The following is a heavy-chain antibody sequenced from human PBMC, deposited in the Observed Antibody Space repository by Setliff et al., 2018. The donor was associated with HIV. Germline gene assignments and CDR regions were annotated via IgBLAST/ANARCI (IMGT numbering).Heavy chain of an antibody. J-gene: IGHJ4*02. CDR1: GFTVSSNY. CDR2: IYSGGSST. D-gene: IGHD7-27*01. CDR3: AKFLGIGRYFDY. Sequence: PGGSLRLSCAASGFTVSSNYMNWVRQAPGKGLEWVSIIYSGGSSTYYADSVKGRFTISRDNSKNTLYLQLNNLRAEDTAVYYCAKFLGIGRYFDYWGQGTLVTVSS. V-gene: IGHV3-23*03.